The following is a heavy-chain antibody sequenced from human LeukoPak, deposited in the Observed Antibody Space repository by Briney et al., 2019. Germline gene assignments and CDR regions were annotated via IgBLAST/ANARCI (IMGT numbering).Heavy chain of an antibody. CDR3: AKDGRRFSSSLTYFDY. CDR1: GFTFSSYA. J-gene: IGHJ4*02. CDR2: ISGSGGST. Sequence: GGSLRLSCAASGFTFSSYAMSWVRQAPGKGLEWVSAISGSGGSTYYADSVKGRFTTSRDNSKNTLYLQMNSLRAEDTAVYYCAKDGRRFSSSLTYFDYWGQGTLVTVSS. D-gene: IGHD6-13*01. V-gene: IGHV3-23*01.